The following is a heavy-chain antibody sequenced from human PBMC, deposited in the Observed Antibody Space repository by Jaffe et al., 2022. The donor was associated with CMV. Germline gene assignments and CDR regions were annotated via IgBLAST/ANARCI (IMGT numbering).Heavy chain of an antibody. CDR3: ARDSLYYYDSSGYSH. J-gene: IGHJ4*02. Sequence: EVQLVESGGGLVQPGGSLRLSCAASGFTFSSYWMSWVRQAPGKGLEWVANIKQDGSEKYYVDSVKGRFTISRDNAKNSLYLQMNSLRAEDTAVYYCARDSLYYYDSSGYSHWGQGTLVTVSS. CDR2: IKQDGSEK. V-gene: IGHV3-7*03. CDR1: GFTFSSYW. D-gene: IGHD3-22*01.